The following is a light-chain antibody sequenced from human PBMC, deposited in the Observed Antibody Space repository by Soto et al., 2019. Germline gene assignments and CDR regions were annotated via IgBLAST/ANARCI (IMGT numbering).Light chain of an antibody. Sequence: DIQLTQSPSLLSASVGDRVTITCRASQGISSHLAWYQQKSGKAPKLLMYAASTLQSGVPSRFSGSGSGTEFTLTISSLQPEDFATYYCQQLNSYPLTFGGGTMVEIK. CDR3: QQLNSYPLT. CDR2: AAS. V-gene: IGKV1-9*01. CDR1: QGISSH. J-gene: IGKJ4*01.